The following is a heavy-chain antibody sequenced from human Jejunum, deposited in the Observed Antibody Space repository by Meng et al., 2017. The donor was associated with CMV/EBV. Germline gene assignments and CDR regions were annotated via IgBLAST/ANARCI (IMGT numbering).Heavy chain of an antibody. CDR2: ISASNGHT. CDR1: GYTFTTYG. V-gene: IGHV1-18*01. Sequence: SGYTFTTYGITWVRQAPGQCLEWMGWISASNGHTNYAPQFQDRVTLTTDVSTSTAYMDLRSLRFDDTAVYYCARSRVSYSSSSASNYWGHGTLVTVSS. J-gene: IGHJ4*01. D-gene: IGHD4-11*01. CDR3: ARSRVSYSSSSASNY.